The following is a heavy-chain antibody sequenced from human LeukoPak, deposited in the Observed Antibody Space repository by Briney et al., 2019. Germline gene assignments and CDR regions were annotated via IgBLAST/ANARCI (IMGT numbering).Heavy chain of an antibody. CDR2: IYTSGST. V-gene: IGHV4-4*07. D-gene: IGHD3-3*01. CDR3: ARGIMNYDLRVRNYYYYMDV. Sequence: NPSETLSLTCTVSGGSISSYYWSWIRQPAGKGLEWIGRIYTSGSTNYNPSLKSRVTMSVDTSKKQLSLKLSSVTAADTAVYYCARGIMNYDLRVRNYYYYMDVWGKGTTVTVSS. CDR1: GGSISSYY. J-gene: IGHJ6*03.